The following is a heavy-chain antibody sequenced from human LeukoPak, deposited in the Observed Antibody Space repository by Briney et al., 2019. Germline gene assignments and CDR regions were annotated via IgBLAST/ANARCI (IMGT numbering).Heavy chain of an antibody. CDR1: GGSISSYY. Sequence: SETLSLTCTVSGGSISSYYWSWIRQPPGKGLEWIGYIYYRGSTNYNPSLKSRVTISVDTSKNQFSLKLSSVTAADTAVYYCARDQITMVRGVYYYYMDVWGKGTTVTISS. J-gene: IGHJ6*03. CDR3: ARDQITMVRGVYYYYMDV. V-gene: IGHV4-59*12. CDR2: IYYRGST. D-gene: IGHD3-10*01.